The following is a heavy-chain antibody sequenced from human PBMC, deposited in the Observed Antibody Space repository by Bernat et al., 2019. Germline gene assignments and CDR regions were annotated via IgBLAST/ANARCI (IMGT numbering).Heavy chain of an antibody. D-gene: IGHD4/OR15-4a*01. J-gene: IGHJ4*02. CDR1: GYSISSGYY. Sequence: QVQLQESGPGLVKPSETLSLTCAVSGYSISSGYYWGWIRQPPGKGLEWIGSIYHSGSTYYNPSLKSRVTISVDTTKNQFYLKLGSVTAADTAVYYCERDQPTMVRTWGQGTLVTVSS. V-gene: IGHV4-38-2*01. CDR2: IYHSGST. CDR3: ERDQPTMVRT.